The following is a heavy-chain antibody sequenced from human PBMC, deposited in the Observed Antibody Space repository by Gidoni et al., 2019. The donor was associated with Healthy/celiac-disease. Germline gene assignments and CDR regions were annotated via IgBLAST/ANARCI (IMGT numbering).Heavy chain of an antibody. CDR3: ARDTYYYGSGSLDY. CDR2: IWYDGSNK. J-gene: IGHJ4*02. Sequence: QVQLVESGGGVVQPGRSLRLSCAASGFTFSSYGMHWVRWAPGKGLEWVAVIWYDGSNKYYADSVKGRFTISRDNSKNTLYLQMNSLRAEDTAVYYCARDTYYYGSGSLDYWGQGTLVTVSS. V-gene: IGHV3-33*01. CDR1: GFTFSSYG. D-gene: IGHD3-10*01.